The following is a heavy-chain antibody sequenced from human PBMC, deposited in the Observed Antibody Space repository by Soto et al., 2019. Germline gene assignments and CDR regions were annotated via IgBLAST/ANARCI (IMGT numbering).Heavy chain of an antibody. J-gene: IGHJ4*02. V-gene: IGHV3-48*03. D-gene: IGHD3-22*01. CDR1: GFTFSSYE. CDR3: ASGGYYDSSGYSFDY. CDR2: ISSSGSTI. Sequence: PGGSLRLSCAASGFTFSSYEMNWVRQAPGKGLEWVSYISSSGSTIYYADSVKGRFTISRDNAKNSLYLQMNSLRAEDTAVYYCASGGYYDSSGYSFDYWGQGTLVTVSS.